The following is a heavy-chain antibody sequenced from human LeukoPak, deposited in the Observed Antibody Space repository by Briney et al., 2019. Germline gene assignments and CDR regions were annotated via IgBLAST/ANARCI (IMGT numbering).Heavy chain of an antibody. CDR3: ASGRRGYFDY. V-gene: IGHV4-34*01. CDR2: INHSGST. CDR1: GGSFSGYY. Sequence: PSETLSLTCAVYGGSFSGYYWSWIRQPPGKGLEWIGEINHSGSTNYNPSLKSRVTISVDTSKNQFSLKLSSVTAADTAVYYCASGRRGYFDYWGQGTLVTVSS. J-gene: IGHJ4*02.